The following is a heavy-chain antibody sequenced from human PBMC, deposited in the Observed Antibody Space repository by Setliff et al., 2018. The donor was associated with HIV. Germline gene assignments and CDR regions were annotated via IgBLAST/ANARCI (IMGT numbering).Heavy chain of an antibody. CDR1: GLSFGDSR. Sequence: LRLSCAVSGLSFGDSRMNWVRQAPGKGLEWVANINEDGSAIYYADSVKGRFTISRDNTKYSLYLQMNSLRAEDTAVYYCASVLGYSYAYDSWGQGTLVTVSS. J-gene: IGHJ4*02. CDR2: INEDGSAI. CDR3: ASVLGYSYAYDS. D-gene: IGHD5-18*01. V-gene: IGHV3-7*01.